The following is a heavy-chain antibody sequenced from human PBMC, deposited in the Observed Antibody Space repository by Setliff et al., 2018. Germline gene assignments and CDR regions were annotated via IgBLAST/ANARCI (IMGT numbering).Heavy chain of an antibody. Sequence: SETLSLTCTVSGGSISANYWSWIRQPPGRGLEWIGYFYYSGSTSYNPSLKSRVSISVDMSKNQFSLKLSSVIAADTAVYYCAKDPKYRGVWPHPAYFDYWGQGALVTVSS. CDR3: AKDPKYRGVWPHPAYFDY. V-gene: IGHV4-4*08. J-gene: IGHJ4*02. D-gene: IGHD6-6*01. CDR1: GGSISANY. CDR2: FYYSGST.